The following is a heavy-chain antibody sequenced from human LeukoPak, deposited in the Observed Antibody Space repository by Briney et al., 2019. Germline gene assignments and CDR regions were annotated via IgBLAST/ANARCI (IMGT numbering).Heavy chain of an antibody. V-gene: IGHV5-51*01. CDR1: GYSFTSYW. CDR2: IYPGDSDT. D-gene: IGHD3-22*01. Sequence: GESLKISCKGSGYSFTSYWIGWVRQMPGKGLEWMGIIYPGDSDTRYSPSFQGQVTISADKSISTAYLQWSSLKASDTAMYYCARHRGVYDIPHYYYMDVWGKGTTVTVSS. CDR3: ARHRGVYDIPHYYYMDV. J-gene: IGHJ6*03.